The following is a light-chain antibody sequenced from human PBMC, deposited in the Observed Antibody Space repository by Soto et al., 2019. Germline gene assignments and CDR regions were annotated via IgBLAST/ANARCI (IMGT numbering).Light chain of an antibody. CDR1: SGDVGAYNF. J-gene: IGLJ1*01. V-gene: IGLV2-14*03. CDR2: HVS. CDR3: SSYAGSDTFV. Sequence: QSVLTQPASVSGSPGQSITISCTGTSGDVGAYNFVSWYQQHPGKAPKLIVYHVSDRPSGLSSRFAGSKSGNSASLTISGLQAKDEADYYCSSYAGSDTFVFGTGTKVTVL.